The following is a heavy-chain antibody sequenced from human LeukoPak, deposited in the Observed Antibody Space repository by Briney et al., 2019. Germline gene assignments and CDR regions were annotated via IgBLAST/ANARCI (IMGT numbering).Heavy chain of an antibody. V-gene: IGHV4-34*01. D-gene: IGHD1-26*01. CDR1: GFTFSSYA. CDR2: INHSGST. Sequence: AGGSLRLSCAASGFTFSSYAMSWIRQPPGKGLEWIGEINHSGSTNYNPSLKSRVTISVDTSKNQFSLKLSSVTAADTAVYYCARRKGASFIGHYYMDVWGKGTTVTVSS. J-gene: IGHJ6*03. CDR3: ARRKGASFIGHYYMDV.